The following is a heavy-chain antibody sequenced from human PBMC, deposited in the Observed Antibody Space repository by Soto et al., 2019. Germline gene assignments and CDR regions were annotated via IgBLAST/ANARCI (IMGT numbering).Heavy chain of an antibody. CDR3: ARHDSNGDFDF. V-gene: IGHV5-10-1*01. CDR1: GYMFPIYH. J-gene: IGHJ4*02. Sequence: ESLKISCEASGYMFPIYHISWVRQMPGKGLEWVGKIDPSDSRTMYRPSSRARITISVDKSINTAYLEWGRLKASDTAMYYCARHDSNGDFDFCGQGTQVTLSS. D-gene: IGHD2-8*01. CDR2: IDPSDSRT.